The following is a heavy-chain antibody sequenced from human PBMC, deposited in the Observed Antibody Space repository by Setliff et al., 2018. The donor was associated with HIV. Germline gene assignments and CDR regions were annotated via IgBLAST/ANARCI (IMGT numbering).Heavy chain of an antibody. CDR3: ARGGPTVAFGLDV. CDR1: GYSISSRYY. V-gene: IGHV4-38-2*01. CDR2: IYHHGTT. D-gene: IGHD4-17*01. J-gene: IGHJ6*02. Sequence: PSETLSLTCAVSGYSISSRYYWGWIRQPPGKGLEWTGNIYHHGTTYYYPSLKGRVTISLDTSNNQFSLNLNSVTAADTAVYYCARGGPTVAFGLDVWGQGTTVTVSS.